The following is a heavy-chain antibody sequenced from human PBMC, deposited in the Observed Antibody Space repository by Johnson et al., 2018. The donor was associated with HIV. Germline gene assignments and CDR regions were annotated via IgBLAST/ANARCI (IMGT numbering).Heavy chain of an antibody. CDR3: ARATWSDDAFDI. CDR1: GFMFDDYG. J-gene: IGHJ3*02. Sequence: VESGGGVERPGESLRLSCVGSGFMFDDYGMTWVRQAPGKGLEWVSGINWNCGSTGYADSVKGRFTISRDNARNSLYLQMNSLRAEDTALYYCARATWSDDAFDIWGQGTMVTVSS. V-gene: IGHV3-20*04. CDR2: INWNCGST. D-gene: IGHD2-8*01.